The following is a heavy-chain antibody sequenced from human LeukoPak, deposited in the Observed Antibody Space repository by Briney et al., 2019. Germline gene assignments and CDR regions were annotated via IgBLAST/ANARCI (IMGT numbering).Heavy chain of an antibody. CDR3: ARVRYGNYFDY. Sequence: GSLRLSCAASGFTFTDSWMSWVRQPPGKGLEWVVNIKPDGTEKYYVDSLKGRFTVSRDNAKNSLYLQMSSPRAEDTAVYYCARVRYGNYFDYWGQGTLVTVSS. CDR2: IKPDGTEK. CDR1: GFTFTDSW. D-gene: IGHD3-16*02. J-gene: IGHJ4*02. V-gene: IGHV3-7*04.